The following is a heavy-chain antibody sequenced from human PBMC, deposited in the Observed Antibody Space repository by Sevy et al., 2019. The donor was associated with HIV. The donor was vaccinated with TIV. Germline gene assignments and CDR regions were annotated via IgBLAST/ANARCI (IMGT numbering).Heavy chain of an antibody. CDR3: AKDRKVLLVVYAIPFDALYI. J-gene: IGHJ3*02. D-gene: IGHD2-8*02. CDR1: GFTFSNYG. Sequence: GGSLRLSCAASGFTFSNYGIHWVRQAPGKGLEWVAFIRYDGSNEYYVDSVKGRFTISRDNSKSTLYLQMNSLSAEDTAVYYCAKDRKVLLVVYAIPFDALYIWGQGTMVTVSS. CDR2: IRYDGSNE. V-gene: IGHV3-30*02.